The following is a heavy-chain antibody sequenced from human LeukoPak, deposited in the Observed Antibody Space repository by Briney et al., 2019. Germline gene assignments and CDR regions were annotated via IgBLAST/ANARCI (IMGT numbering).Heavy chain of an antibody. CDR2: ISGSGGST. CDR3: AKSEEAVLRYFDWWDY. D-gene: IGHD3-9*01. Sequence: GGSLRLSCAASGFTFSSYAMSWVRQAPGKGLEWVSAISGSGGSTYYADSVKGWFTISGDNSKNTLYLQMNSLRAEDTAVYYCAKSEEAVLRYFDWWDYWGQGTLVTVSS. V-gene: IGHV3-23*01. J-gene: IGHJ4*02. CDR1: GFTFSSYA.